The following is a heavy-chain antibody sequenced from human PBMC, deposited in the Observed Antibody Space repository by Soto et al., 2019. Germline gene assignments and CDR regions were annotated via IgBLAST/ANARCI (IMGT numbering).Heavy chain of an antibody. D-gene: IGHD1-1*01. CDR2: IYTSGST. Sequence: SETLSLTCTVFGGSISSYYWSWIRQPAGKGLEWIGRIYTSGSTNYNPSLKSRVTMSVDTSKNQFSLKLSSVTAADTAVYYCARDRGARGLWNMDYYYYYGMDVWGQGTTVTVSS. V-gene: IGHV4-4*07. CDR1: GGSISSYY. J-gene: IGHJ6*02. CDR3: ARDRGARGLWNMDYYYYYGMDV.